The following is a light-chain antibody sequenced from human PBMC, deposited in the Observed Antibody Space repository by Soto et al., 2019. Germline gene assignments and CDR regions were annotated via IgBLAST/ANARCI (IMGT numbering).Light chain of an antibody. J-gene: IGLJ2*01. CDR1: SSDVGGYNY. V-gene: IGLV2-11*01. Sequence: QSALTQPRSVSGSPGQSVTISCTGTSSDVGGYNYVSWYQQHPGKAPKLMIYDVSKRPSGVPDRFSGSKSGNTASLTISGLQAEDAADYYCCSYAGSYTFDVVFGGGTQLTVL. CDR2: DVS. CDR3: CSYAGSYTFDVV.